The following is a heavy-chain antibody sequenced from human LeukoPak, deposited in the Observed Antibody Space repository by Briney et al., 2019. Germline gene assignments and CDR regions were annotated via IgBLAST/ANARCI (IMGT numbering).Heavy chain of an antibody. CDR3: ARGLVRITMVRGVKRWFDP. Sequence: SETLSLTCAVYGGSFSGYYWSWIRQPPGKGLEWIGGINHSGSTNYNPSLKSRVTISVDTSKNQFSLKLSSVTAADTAVYYCARGLVRITMVRGVKRWFDPWGQGTLVTVSS. CDR1: GGSFSGYY. CDR2: INHSGST. V-gene: IGHV4-34*01. J-gene: IGHJ5*02. D-gene: IGHD3-10*01.